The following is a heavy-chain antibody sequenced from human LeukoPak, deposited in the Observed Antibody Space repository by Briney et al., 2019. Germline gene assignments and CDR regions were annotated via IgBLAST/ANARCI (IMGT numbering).Heavy chain of an antibody. D-gene: IGHD3-22*01. CDR3: ASGDTTGYSGDAFNI. Sequence: GRSLRLSCVASGFTFSRYGMHWVRQAPGKGLEWVPIIWYDGSNKYYADSVKGRFTISRDTSKNTLYMQMDSLRAEDTAVYYCASGDTTGYSGDAFNIWGQGTMVTVSS. CDR2: IWYDGSNK. V-gene: IGHV3-33*03. CDR1: GFTFSRYG. J-gene: IGHJ3*02.